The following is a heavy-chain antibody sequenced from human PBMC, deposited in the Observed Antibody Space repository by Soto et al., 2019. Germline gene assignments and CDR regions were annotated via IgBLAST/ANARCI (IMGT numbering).Heavy chain of an antibody. CDR2: VYYDGTT. D-gene: IGHD3-9*01. J-gene: IGHJ4*02. CDR1: GGSISSSTFH. Sequence: PSETLSLTCTVSGGSISSSTFHWGWIRQPPGKGLEWIGSVYYDGTTYYNPSLRSRVTISVDTSKNQFSLKMSSVTAADTAAYYCAYFDWLPYWGQGTLVTVS. CDR3: AYFDWLPY. V-gene: IGHV4-39*01.